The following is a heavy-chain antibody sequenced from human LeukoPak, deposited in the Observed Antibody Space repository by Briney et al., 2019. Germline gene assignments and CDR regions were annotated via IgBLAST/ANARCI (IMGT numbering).Heavy chain of an antibody. D-gene: IGHD1-1*01. V-gene: IGHV4-59*08. CDR1: GGSISSYY. CDR2: IYYSGST. J-gene: IGHJ6*02. CDR3: ARNGYYYGMDV. Sequence: SETLSLTCTVSGGSISSYYWSWIRQPPGKGLEWIGYIYYSGSTNYNPSLKSRVTISVDTSKNQFSLKLSSVTAADTAVYYCARNGYYYGMDVWGQGTTVTASS.